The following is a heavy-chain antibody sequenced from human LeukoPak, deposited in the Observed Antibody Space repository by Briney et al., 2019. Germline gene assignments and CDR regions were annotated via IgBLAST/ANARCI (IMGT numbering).Heavy chain of an antibody. CDR1: GGSISSYY. CDR3: ARAGWEMTLWFGESYYFDY. J-gene: IGHJ4*02. D-gene: IGHD3-10*01. CDR2: IYYSGST. Sequence: SETLSLTCTVSGGSISSYYWSWIRQPPGKGLEWIGYIYYSGSTNYNPSLKSRVTISVDTSKNQFSLKLSSVTAADTAVYYCARAGWEMTLWFGESYYFDYWGQGTLVTVSS. V-gene: IGHV4-59*01.